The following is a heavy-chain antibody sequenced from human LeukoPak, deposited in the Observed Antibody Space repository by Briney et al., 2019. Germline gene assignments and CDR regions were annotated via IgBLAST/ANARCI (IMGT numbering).Heavy chain of an antibody. V-gene: IGHV1-2*02. Sequence: ASVKVSCKASGYTFTGYYMHWLRQAPGQGLEWMGWINPNSGGTNYAQKFQGRVTMTRDTSISTAYMELSRLRSDDTAVYYCARGSGDGYNYHSEVPDDAFDIWGQGTMVTVSS. CDR2: INPNSGGT. J-gene: IGHJ3*02. CDR1: GYTFTGYY. CDR3: ARGSGDGYNYHSEVPDDAFDI. D-gene: IGHD5-24*01.